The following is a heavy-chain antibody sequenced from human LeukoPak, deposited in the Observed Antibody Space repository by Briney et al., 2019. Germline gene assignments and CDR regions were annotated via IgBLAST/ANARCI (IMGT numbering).Heavy chain of an antibody. CDR1: GFTFSSYE. Sequence: GGSLRLSCAASGFTFSSYEMNWVRQAPGKGLEWVSYISSSGSTIYYADSVKGRFTISRDNSKNTLYLQMNGLRAEDTAVYYCAKEGFGNYYSAYFDYWGQGTLVTVSS. D-gene: IGHD1-26*01. J-gene: IGHJ4*02. V-gene: IGHV3-48*03. CDR3: AKEGFGNYYSAYFDY. CDR2: ISSSGSTI.